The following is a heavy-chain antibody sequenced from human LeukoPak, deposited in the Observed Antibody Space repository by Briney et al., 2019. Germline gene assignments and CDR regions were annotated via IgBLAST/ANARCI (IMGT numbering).Heavy chain of an antibody. J-gene: IGHJ3*02. CDR1: GYTFTSYY. CDR2: INPNSGGT. Sequence: ASVKVSCKASGYTFTSYYMHWVRQAPGQGLEWMGWINPNSGGTNYAQKFQGRVTMTRDTSISTAYMELSRLRSDDTAVYYCARSRYCSGGSCYSGLGAFDIWGQGTMVTVSS. V-gene: IGHV1-2*02. D-gene: IGHD2-15*01. CDR3: ARSRYCSGGSCYSGLGAFDI.